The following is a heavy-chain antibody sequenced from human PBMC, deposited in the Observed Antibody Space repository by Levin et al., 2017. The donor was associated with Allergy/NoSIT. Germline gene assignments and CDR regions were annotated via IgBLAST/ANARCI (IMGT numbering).Heavy chain of an antibody. CDR2: ISAARGDT. J-gene: IGHJ4*02. V-gene: IGHV1-3*01. D-gene: IGHD2-2*01. CDR3: ARMTQLYGAIDY. Sequence: ASVKVSCKISGYSLTNYAMHWLRQAPGQRLEWMGWISAARGDTKYSQKFQGRVTITRDTSASTVYMELRSLRFEDTAVFYCARMTQLYGAIDYWGQGTLVTVSS. CDR1: GYSLTNYA.